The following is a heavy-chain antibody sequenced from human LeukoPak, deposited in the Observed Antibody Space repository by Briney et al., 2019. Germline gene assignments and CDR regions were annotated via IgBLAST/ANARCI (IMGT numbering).Heavy chain of an antibody. CDR3: ARVGYCSSASCYSPGAFDI. D-gene: IGHD2-2*01. J-gene: IGHJ3*02. CDR1: GDSVSTADYY. CDR2: IYDSGNT. V-gene: IGHV4-30-4*01. Sequence: SETLSLTCTVSGDSVSTADYYWTWIRQPPGRGLEWIGYIYDSGNTYYNPPLKSRVTISVDTSNNQVSLKLRSATAADTAVYYCARVGYCSSASCYSPGAFDIWGQGTMVTVFS.